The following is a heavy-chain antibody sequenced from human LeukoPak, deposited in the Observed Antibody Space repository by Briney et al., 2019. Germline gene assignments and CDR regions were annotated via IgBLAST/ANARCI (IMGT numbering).Heavy chain of an antibody. CDR2: ISGSGGST. V-gene: IGHV3-23*01. CDR1: GFTFSSYA. Sequence: GGSLRLSCAASGFTFSSYAMSWVRQAPGKGLEWVSAISGSGGSTYYADSVKGRFTISRDNSKNTLYLQMNSLRAEDTAVYYCAKVSPGWELPYCGMDVWGQGTTVTVSS. D-gene: IGHD1-26*01. J-gene: IGHJ6*02. CDR3: AKVSPGWELPYCGMDV.